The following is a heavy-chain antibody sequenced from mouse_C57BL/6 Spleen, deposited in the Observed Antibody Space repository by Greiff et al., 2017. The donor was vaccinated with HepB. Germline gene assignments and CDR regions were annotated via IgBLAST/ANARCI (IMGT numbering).Heavy chain of an antibody. CDR2: INPNNGGT. Sequence: EVQLQQSGPELVKPGASVKIPCKASGYTFTDYNMDWVKQSHGKSLEWIGDINPNNGGTIYNQKFKGKATLTVDKSSSTAYMELRSLTSEDTAVYYYARFSYDGYYVAYWGQGTLVTVSA. CDR3: ARFSYDGYYVAY. D-gene: IGHD2-3*01. J-gene: IGHJ3*01. CDR1: GYTFTDYN. V-gene: IGHV1-18*01.